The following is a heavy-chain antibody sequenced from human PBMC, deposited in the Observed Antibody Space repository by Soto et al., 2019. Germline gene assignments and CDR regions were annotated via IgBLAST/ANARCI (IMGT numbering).Heavy chain of an antibody. Sequence: QVTLKESGPVLVKPTETLTLTCTVSGFSLSNARMGVSWIRQPPGKALEWLAHIFSNDEKSYSTSLKSRLTISKDTSKRQVVLTMTNMDPVDTATYYCARIRISWFHYYGMDVWGQGTTVTVSS. CDR2: IFSNDEK. CDR3: ARIRISWFHYYGMDV. J-gene: IGHJ6*02. CDR1: GFSLSNARMG. V-gene: IGHV2-26*01. D-gene: IGHD6-13*01.